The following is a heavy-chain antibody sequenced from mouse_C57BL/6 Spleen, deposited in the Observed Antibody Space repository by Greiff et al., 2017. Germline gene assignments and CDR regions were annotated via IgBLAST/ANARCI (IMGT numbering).Heavy chain of an antibody. D-gene: IGHD1-1*01. J-gene: IGHJ2*01. Sequence: EVQLVESGPELVKPGASVKIPCKASGYTFTDYNMDWVKQSHGKSLEWIGDINPNNGGTIYNQKFKGKATLTVDKSSSTAYMELRSLTSEDTAVYYCARGNYGSSLFDYWGQGTTLTVSS. CDR2: INPNNGGT. V-gene: IGHV1-18*01. CDR3: ARGNYGSSLFDY. CDR1: GYTFTDYN.